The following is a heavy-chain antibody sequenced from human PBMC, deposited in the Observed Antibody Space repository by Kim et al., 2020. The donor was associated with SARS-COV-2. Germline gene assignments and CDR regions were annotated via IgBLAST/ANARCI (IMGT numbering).Heavy chain of an antibody. Sequence: SETLSLTCAVYGGSFSGYYWSWIRQPPGKGLEWIGEINHSGSTNYNPALKSRLTISADTSKNQLSLKLSTVTAADTAVYYCARIDCWSGYYIDYWVQGT. CDR3: ARIDCWSGYYIDY. D-gene: IGHD3-3*01. J-gene: IGHJ4*02. CDR1: GGSFSGYY. CDR2: INHSGST. V-gene: IGHV4-34*01.